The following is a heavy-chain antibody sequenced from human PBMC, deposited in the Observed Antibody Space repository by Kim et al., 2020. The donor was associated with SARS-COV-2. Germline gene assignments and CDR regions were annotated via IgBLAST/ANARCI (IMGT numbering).Heavy chain of an antibody. V-gene: IGHV4-59*13. CDR2: IYYSGST. Sequence: SETLSLTCTVSGGSISSYYWSWIRQPPGKGLEWMGNIYYSGSTNYNPSLKSRVTISVDTSKNQFSLKLSSVTAADTALYYCSRSAFPTYYYSSSGYYYVYCGQGTLLTLSS. D-gene: IGHD3-22*01. CDR1: GGSISSYY. J-gene: IGHJ4*02. CDR3: SRSAFPTYYYSSSGYYYVY.